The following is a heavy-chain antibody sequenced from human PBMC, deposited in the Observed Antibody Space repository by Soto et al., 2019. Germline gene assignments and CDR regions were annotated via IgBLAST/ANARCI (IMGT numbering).Heavy chain of an antibody. CDR3: ARELAAAAY. CDR1: GYIFANYY. D-gene: IGHD6-13*01. J-gene: IGHJ4*02. CDR2: INPLPTSGST. V-gene: IGHV1-46*04. Sequence: QVQLVQSGAEVKKPGASVKVSCKASGYIFANYYIHWVRQAPGQGLEWMAIINPLPTSGSTNYGQKLQRRATVSRDTYTSTVHLELSSLRSDDTAVNYCARELAAAAYWGQGTMVTVSS.